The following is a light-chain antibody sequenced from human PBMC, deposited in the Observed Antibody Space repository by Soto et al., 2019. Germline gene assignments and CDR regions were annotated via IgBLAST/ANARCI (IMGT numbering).Light chain of an antibody. J-gene: IGKJ2*01. CDR3: QQSYSTPYT. Sequence: DIQMTQSPSSLSASVGDRVTITCRASQSISNELNWYQQRPGKAPKLLIYTASSLQSGVPSKFSGSGSGKDFNLTISSLQREDFATYYCQQSYSTPYTFGPWTKLEIK. V-gene: IGKV1-39*01. CDR2: TAS. CDR1: QSISNE.